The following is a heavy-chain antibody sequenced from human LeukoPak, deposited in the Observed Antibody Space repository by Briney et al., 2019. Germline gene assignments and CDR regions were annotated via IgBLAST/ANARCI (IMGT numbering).Heavy chain of an antibody. V-gene: IGHV1-2*02. CDR3: ARDAGYYDSSGYSIKSAFDY. D-gene: IGHD3-22*01. Sequence: ASVKVSCKASGYTFTGYYMHWVRQAPGQGLEWMGWINPNSGGTNYAQKFQGRVTMTRDTSISTAYMELSRLRSDDTAVYYCARDAGYYDSSGYSIKSAFDYWGQGTLVTVSS. J-gene: IGHJ4*02. CDR1: GYTFTGYY. CDR2: INPNSGGT.